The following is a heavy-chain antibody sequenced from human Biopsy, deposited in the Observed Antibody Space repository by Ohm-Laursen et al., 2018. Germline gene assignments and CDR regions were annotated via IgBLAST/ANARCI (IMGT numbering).Heavy chain of an antibody. Sequence: SLRLSCTASGFTFSTHWMSWVRQAPGKGLEWVATIKKDGSEKYYVDSVKGRFTISRDNSKSSLSLQMNSLSGEDTAVYYCARVPFGSGSYSEFDYWGQGSLVTVSS. V-gene: IGHV3-7*01. CDR3: ARVPFGSGSYSEFDY. CDR2: IKKDGSEK. D-gene: IGHD3-22*01. J-gene: IGHJ4*02. CDR1: GFTFSTHW.